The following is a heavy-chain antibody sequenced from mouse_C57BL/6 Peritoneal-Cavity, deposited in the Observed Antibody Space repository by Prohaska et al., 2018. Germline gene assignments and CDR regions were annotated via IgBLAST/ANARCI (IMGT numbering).Heavy chain of an antibody. CDR2: ISYDGSN. CDR3: AREITTVVARGYYFDY. CDR1: GYSITSGYY. V-gene: IGHV3-6*01. D-gene: IGHD1-1*01. Sequence: DVQLQESGPGLVKPSQSLSLTCSVTGYSITSGYYWNWIRQFPGNILEWMGYISYDGSNNYNPSLKNRISITLDTSKNQFFLKLNSVTTEDTATYYCAREITTVVARGYYFDYWGQGTTLTVSS. J-gene: IGHJ2*01.